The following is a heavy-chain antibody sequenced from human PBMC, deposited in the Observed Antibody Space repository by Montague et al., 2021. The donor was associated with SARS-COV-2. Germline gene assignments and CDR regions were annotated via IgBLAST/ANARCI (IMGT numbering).Heavy chain of an antibody. CDR3: ARRSRVVTAIWALRTSLSSCFRS. CDR2: SNLGGNN. J-gene: IGHJ4*03. Sequence: SETLSLTCAVYASTYSGSFLSLIRYSPRNGLGSVGESNLGGNNYYNPSPESRDSISEDTSKNQFSLKLSSVTAADTAVYYCARRSRVVTAIWALRTSLSSCFRSWGHLSLASVAS. D-gene: IGHD2-21*02. V-gene: IGHV4-34*01. CDR1: ASTYSGSF.